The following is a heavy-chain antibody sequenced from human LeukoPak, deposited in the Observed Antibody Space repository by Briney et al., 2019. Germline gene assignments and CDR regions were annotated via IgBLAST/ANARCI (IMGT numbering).Heavy chain of an antibody. D-gene: IGHD3-10*01. CDR3: ARGTITMVRGVILAFDI. V-gene: IGHV1-18*01. CDR2: ISAYNGNK. J-gene: IGHJ3*02. Sequence: ASVKVSCKASGYTFTSYGISWVRQAPGQGLEWMGWISAYNGNKNYAQKLQGRVTMTTDTSTSTAYMELRSLRSDDTAVYYCARGTITMVRGVILAFDIWGQGTMVTVSS. CDR1: GYTFTSYG.